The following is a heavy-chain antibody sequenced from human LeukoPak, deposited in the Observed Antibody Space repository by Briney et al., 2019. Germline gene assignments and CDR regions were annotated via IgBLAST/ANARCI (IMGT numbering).Heavy chain of an antibody. V-gene: IGHV3-30-3*01. CDR3: TRVGYIDEGIDY. D-gene: IGHD5-24*01. J-gene: IGHJ4*02. CDR1: GFTFSSYA. Sequence: GRSLRLSCAASGFTFSSYAMHWVRQAPGKGLEWMAVISYDGSNKYHADSVKGRFTISRDNSKNTLHLQMNSLRAEDTAIYYCTRVGYIDEGIDYWGQGTLVTVSS. CDR2: ISYDGSNK.